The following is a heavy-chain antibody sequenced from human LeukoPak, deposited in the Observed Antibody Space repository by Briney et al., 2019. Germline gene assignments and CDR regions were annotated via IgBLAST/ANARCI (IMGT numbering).Heavy chain of an antibody. CDR1: GFTFSSYA. J-gene: IGHJ4*02. Sequence: GGSLRLSCAASGFTFSSYAMHWVRQAPGKGLEWVAVISYDGSNKYYADSVKGRFTVSRDNSKNTLYLQMNSLRAEDTAVYYCARDLIAAAGTRSYFDYWGQGTLVTVSS. V-gene: IGHV3-30-3*01. CDR2: ISYDGSNK. D-gene: IGHD6-13*01. CDR3: ARDLIAAAGTRSYFDY.